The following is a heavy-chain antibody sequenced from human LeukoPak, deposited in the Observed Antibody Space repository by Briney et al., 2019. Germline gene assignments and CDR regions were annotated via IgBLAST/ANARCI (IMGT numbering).Heavy chain of an antibody. CDR3: ARAGVNDRTSGFHAFDI. J-gene: IGHJ3*02. V-gene: IGHV1-69*10. CDR2: FIPILGTA. Sequence: ASVKVSCKASGATFSDYALNWVRQAPGQGLEWMGVFIPILGTANSTQKFHDRLTITADRSTNTAYMELSSLRSEDTAVYYCARAGVNDRTSGFHAFDIWGQGTMVTVSS. CDR1: GATFSDYA. D-gene: IGHD3-9*01.